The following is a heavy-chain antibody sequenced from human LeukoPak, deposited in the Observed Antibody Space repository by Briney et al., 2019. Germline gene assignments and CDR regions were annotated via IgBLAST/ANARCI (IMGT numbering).Heavy chain of an antibody. CDR2: IYSGGNT. D-gene: IGHD3-22*01. Sequence: GGSLRLSCTVSGFTVSINSMSWVRQAPGKGLEWVSFIYSGGNTHYSDSVKGRFTISRDNAKNSLYLQMNSLRAEDTALYYCAKQGKYYDSSGYIDYWGQGTLVTVSS. CDR1: GFTVSINS. V-gene: IGHV3-53*05. CDR3: AKQGKYYDSSGYIDY. J-gene: IGHJ4*02.